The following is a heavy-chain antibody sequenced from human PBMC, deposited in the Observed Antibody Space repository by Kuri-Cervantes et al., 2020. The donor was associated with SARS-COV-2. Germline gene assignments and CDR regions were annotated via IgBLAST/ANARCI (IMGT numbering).Heavy chain of an antibody. CDR3: AREWSRYYDSSGYYYPKADAFNI. CDR1: GFTFSSYA. Sequence: GGSLRLSCAASGFTFSSYAMHWVRQAPGKGLEWVAVISYDGSNKYYADSVKGRFTISRDNSKNTLYLQMNSLRAEDTAVYYCAREWSRYYDSSGYYYPKADAFNIWGQGTMVTVSS. V-gene: IGHV3-30-3*01. J-gene: IGHJ3*02. D-gene: IGHD3-22*01. CDR2: ISYDGSNK.